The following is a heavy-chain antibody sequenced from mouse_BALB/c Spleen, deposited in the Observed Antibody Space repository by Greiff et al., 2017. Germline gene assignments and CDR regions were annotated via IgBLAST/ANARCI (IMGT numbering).Heavy chain of an antibody. Sequence: QVTLKESGPGILQPSQTLSLTCSFSGFSLSTSGMGVSWIRQPSGKGLEWLAHIYWDDDKRYNPSLKSRLTISKDTSRNQVFLKITSVDTADTATYYCARSTVVAPYFDYWGQGTTLTVSS. D-gene: IGHD1-1*01. J-gene: IGHJ2*01. V-gene: IGHV8-12*01. CDR2: IYWDDDK. CDR3: ARSTVVAPYFDY. CDR1: GFSLSTSGMG.